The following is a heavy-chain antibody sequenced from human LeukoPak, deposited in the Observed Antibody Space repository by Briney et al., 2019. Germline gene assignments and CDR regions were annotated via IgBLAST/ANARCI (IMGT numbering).Heavy chain of an antibody. D-gene: IGHD5-18*01. J-gene: IGHJ4*02. CDR3: ARESYTTMVH. V-gene: IGHV1-58*01. CDR1: SLTFSNSA. Sequence: ASVKVSCKGSSLTFSNSAVQWVRQSRGQRLEWIGWIVVGSGDTNYAQRFQERVTITRDMSTNTVYMDLSSLRSEDTAVYFCARESYTTMVHWGQGTLVTVSS. CDR2: IVVGSGDT.